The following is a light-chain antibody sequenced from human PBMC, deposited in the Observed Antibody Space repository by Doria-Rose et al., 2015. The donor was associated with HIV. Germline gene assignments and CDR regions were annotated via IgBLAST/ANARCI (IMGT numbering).Light chain of an antibody. CDR2: DGS. Sequence: TQSPGTLSLSPGQRATLSCRASQSFSSTYLAWYQQKPGQAPSLLIYDGSTRATGIPDRYSASGSGTDFTLTINRLEPEDFALYYCHQYGTSWTFGQGTKVEI. J-gene: IGKJ1*01. CDR3: HQYGTSWT. CDR1: QSFSSTY. V-gene: IGKV3-20*01.